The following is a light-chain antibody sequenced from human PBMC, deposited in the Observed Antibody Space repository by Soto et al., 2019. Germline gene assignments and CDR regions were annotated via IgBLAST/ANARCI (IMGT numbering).Light chain of an antibody. CDR2: EVT. CDR3: SSFAGTNGVV. J-gene: IGLJ1*01. V-gene: IGLV2-8*01. Sequence: QSVLTQPPSASGSPGQSVTISCTGTTSDIGAYNYVSWYQQRPGKAPKLIIYEVTRRPSVVPDCIFGSQSSTTASLTVSGLQAEDEADYYCSSFAGTNGVVFGTGTKLTVL. CDR1: TSDIGAYNY.